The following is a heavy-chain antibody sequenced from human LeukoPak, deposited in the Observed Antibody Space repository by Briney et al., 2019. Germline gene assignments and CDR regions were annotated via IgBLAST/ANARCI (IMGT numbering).Heavy chain of an antibody. CDR3: AKRSTQTTPSNYIYFYMDV. CDR1: GFTFYNYA. V-gene: IGHV3-23*01. J-gene: IGHJ6*03. Sequence: GGSLRLSCAASGFTFYNYAMTWVRQAPGRGLEWVAAMSANGDTTYYADSVRGRSTISRDNFKNTLYLEMNSLRAEDTAAYYCAKRSTQTTPSNYIYFYMDVWGKGTTVTVS. CDR2: MSANGDTT. D-gene: IGHD4-11*01.